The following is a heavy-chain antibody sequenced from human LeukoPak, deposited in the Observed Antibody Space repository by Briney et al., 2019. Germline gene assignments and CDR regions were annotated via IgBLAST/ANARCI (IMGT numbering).Heavy chain of an antibody. V-gene: IGHV3-11*01. Sequence: GGSLRLSCAASGFTFSDYYMSWIRQAPGKGLEWVSYISSSGSTIYYADSVKGRFTISRDNAKNSLYVQMNSLRAEDTAVYYCARGRKTGNYPPFDYWGQGTLVTVSS. J-gene: IGHJ4*02. D-gene: IGHD7-27*01. CDR1: GFTFSDYY. CDR3: ARGRKTGNYPPFDY. CDR2: ISSSGSTI.